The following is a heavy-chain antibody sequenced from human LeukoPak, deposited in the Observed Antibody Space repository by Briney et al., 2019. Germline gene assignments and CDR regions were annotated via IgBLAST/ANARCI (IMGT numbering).Heavy chain of an antibody. CDR1: GGSISSGGYS. Sequence: PSQTLSLACAVSGGSISSGGYSWSWIRQPPGKGLEWIGYIYHSGSTYYNPSLKSRVTISVDRSKNQFSLKLSPVTAPDTAVYYCARARVPIAAAGTGWFDPWGQGTLVTVSS. J-gene: IGHJ5*02. CDR2: IYHSGST. D-gene: IGHD6-13*01. V-gene: IGHV4-30-2*01. CDR3: ARARVPIAAAGTGWFDP.